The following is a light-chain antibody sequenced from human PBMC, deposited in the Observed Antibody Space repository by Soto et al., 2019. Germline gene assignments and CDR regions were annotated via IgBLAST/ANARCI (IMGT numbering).Light chain of an antibody. CDR3: SKYDDPPPVT. Sequence: DIQMTQSPSSLSASVGDRVTITCQASQDMSNYLNWYQQKPGKAPKLLIYDASNLETGVHSRFSGNGYGTDFTFTISRVQSEDIAHSNCSKYDDPPPVTFGQGTKLEIK. V-gene: IGKV1-33*01. CDR1: QDMSNY. J-gene: IGKJ2*01. CDR2: DAS.